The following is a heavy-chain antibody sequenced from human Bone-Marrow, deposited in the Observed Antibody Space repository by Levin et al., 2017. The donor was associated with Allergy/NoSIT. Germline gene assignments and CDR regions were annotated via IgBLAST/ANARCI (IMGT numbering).Heavy chain of an antibody. Sequence: PGGSLRLSCAASGFTFSSYGMHWVRQAPGKGLEWVAVIWYDGSNKYYADSVKGRFTISRDNSKNTLYLQMNSLRAEDTAVYYCAREQKYQLLSYYYYGMDVWGQGTTVTVSS. CDR2: IWYDGSNK. D-gene: IGHD2-2*01. V-gene: IGHV3-33*01. CDR3: AREQKYQLLSYYYYGMDV. CDR1: GFTFSSYG. J-gene: IGHJ6*02.